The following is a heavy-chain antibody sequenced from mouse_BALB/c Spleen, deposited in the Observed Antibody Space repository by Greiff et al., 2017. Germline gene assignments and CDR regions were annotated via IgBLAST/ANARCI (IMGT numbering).Heavy chain of an antibody. CDR1: GFTFNTYA. CDR3: VRDYGSSYVAWFAY. J-gene: IGHJ3*01. V-gene: IGHV10-1*02. Sequence: EVKLVESGGGLVQPKGSLKLSCAASGFTFNTYAMNWVRQAPGKGLEWVARIRSKSNNYATYYADSVKDRFTISRDDSQSMLYLQMNNLKTEDTAMYYGVRDYGSSYVAWFAYWGQGTLVTVSA. CDR2: IRSKSNNYAT. D-gene: IGHD1-1*01.